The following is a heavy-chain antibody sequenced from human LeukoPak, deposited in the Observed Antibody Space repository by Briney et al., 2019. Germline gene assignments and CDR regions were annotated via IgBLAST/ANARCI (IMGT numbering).Heavy chain of an antibody. J-gene: IGHJ3*02. Sequence: ASVKVSCKASGYTFTSYYMHWVRQAPGQGLEWMGIINPSGGSTSYAQKFQGRVTMTRDTSTSTVYMELSSLRSEDTAVYYCARALYYYDRSGFRLGAFDIWGQGTMVTVSS. CDR1: GYTFTSYY. V-gene: IGHV1-46*01. CDR2: INPSGGST. D-gene: IGHD3-22*01. CDR3: ARALYYYDRSGFRLGAFDI.